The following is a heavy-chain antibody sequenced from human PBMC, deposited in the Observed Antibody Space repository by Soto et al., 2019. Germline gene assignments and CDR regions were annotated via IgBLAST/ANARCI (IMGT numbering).Heavy chain of an antibody. CDR1: GFSLTTSPMG. V-gene: IGHV2-5*02. J-gene: IGHJ4*02. CDR3: EHRLGGFTWNDGYLDY. CDR2: IYWDDDK. Sequence: QITLKESGPTLVEPTETLTLTCSFSGFSLTTSPMGVGWIRQPPGKALEWLAVIYWDDDKRYNPSLRSRLTITTDTSKKQVVLTMTYVEPADTATYYCEHRLGGFTWNDGYLDYWGQGTLVTVSS. D-gene: IGHD1-1*01.